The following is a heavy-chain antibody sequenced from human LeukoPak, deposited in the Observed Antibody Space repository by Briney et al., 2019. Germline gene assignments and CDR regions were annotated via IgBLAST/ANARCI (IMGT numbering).Heavy chain of an antibody. CDR1: GYTFTGYY. V-gene: IGHV1-2*02. J-gene: IGHJ6*03. D-gene: IGHD3-10*01. CDR3: ARGTGTMVRGAIDYMDV. CDR2: INPNSGGT. Sequence: GASLKVSCKASGYTFTGYYMHWVRQAPGQGLEWMGWINPNSGGTHNAQKFQGRVTMTRDTSISTAYMEMSRLRSDDTAVYYCARGTGTMVRGAIDYMDVWGRGTTVTISS.